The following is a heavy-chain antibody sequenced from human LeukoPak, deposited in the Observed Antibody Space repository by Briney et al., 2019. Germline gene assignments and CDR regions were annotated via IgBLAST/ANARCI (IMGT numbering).Heavy chain of an antibody. CDR3: ARDSGIVVVVAATDNWFDP. Sequence: SETLSLTCTVSGGSISSGSYYWSWIRQPAGKGLEWIGRIYTSGSTYYNPSLKSRVTISVDTSKNQFSLKLSSVTAADTAVYYCARDSGIVVVVAATDNWFDPWGQGTLVTVSS. CDR2: IYTSGST. D-gene: IGHD2-15*01. CDR1: GGSISSGSYY. J-gene: IGHJ5*02. V-gene: IGHV4-61*02.